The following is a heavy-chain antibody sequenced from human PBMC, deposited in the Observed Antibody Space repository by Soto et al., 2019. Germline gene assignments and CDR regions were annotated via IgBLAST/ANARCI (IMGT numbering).Heavy chain of an antibody. CDR3: ARSLIRLLEWVPDNYYYGMDV. CDR2: INPNSGDT. D-gene: IGHD3-3*01. Sequence: QVQLVQSGAELKKPGASVKVSCKASGHSFTGNYMHWVRQAPGQGLEWMGWINPNSGDTNYAQKFQGRVNMTMDTSIRTVYMELSSLRSDDTAVYYCARSLIRLLEWVPDNYYYGMDVWGQGTAVTVSS. J-gene: IGHJ6*02. V-gene: IGHV1-2*02. CDR1: GHSFTGNY.